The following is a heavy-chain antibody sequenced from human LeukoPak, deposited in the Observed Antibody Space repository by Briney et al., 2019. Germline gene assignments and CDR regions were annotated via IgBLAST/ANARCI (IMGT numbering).Heavy chain of an antibody. J-gene: IGHJ4*02. D-gene: IGHD3-16*01. V-gene: IGHV4-59*01. CDR2: IYHNGRT. Sequence: GWIGYIYHNGRTNFTPSLTSRITMSIDTSQNQFSLKLTSVTAADTAVYYCARASEGIGYFDTWGRGSLVTVSS. CDR3: ARASEGIGYFDT.